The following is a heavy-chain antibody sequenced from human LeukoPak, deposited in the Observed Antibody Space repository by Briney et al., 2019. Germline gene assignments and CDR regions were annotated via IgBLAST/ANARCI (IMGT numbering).Heavy chain of an antibody. J-gene: IGHJ6*03. CDR1: GFTFSSFG. V-gene: IGHV3-21*01. Sequence: GGSLRLSCAASGFTFSSFGMNWVRQAPGKGLEWVSCISSSSNYIYYADSVKGRFTISRENAKNSLYLQMNSLRAEDTAVYYRARELLTYSNHKLGHYMDVWGKGTTVTVSS. CDR3: ARELLTYSNHKLGHYMDV. D-gene: IGHD4-11*01. CDR2: ISSSSNYI.